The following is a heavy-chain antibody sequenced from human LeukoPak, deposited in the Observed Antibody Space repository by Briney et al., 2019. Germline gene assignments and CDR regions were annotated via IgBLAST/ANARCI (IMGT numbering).Heavy chain of an antibody. J-gene: IGHJ3*02. CDR2: IYYSGST. D-gene: IGHD2-15*01. CDR1: GGSISSSSYY. Sequence: SETLSLTCTVSGGSISSSSYYWGWIRQPPGKGLEWIGSIYYSGSTYYNPSLKSRVTISVDTSKNQFSLKLSSVTAADTAVYYCARDRLGYCSGGSCYWNAFDIWGQGTMVTVSS. V-gene: IGHV4-39*07. CDR3: ARDRLGYCSGGSCYWNAFDI.